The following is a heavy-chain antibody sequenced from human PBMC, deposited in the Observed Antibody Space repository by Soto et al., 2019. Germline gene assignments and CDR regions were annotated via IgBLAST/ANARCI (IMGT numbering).Heavy chain of an antibody. Sequence: GESLKISCQGSGYSFTNNWIGWVRQRPGKGLEWMGIINPADSDIKYSPSFQGQVTISADKSIGTAYLQWSSLKASDTAMYYCARHQRDDASRKIDCWGQGTLVTVSS. V-gene: IGHV5-51*01. CDR3: ARHQRDDASRKIDC. CDR1: GYSFTNNW. D-gene: IGHD3-16*01. CDR2: INPADSDI. J-gene: IGHJ4*02.